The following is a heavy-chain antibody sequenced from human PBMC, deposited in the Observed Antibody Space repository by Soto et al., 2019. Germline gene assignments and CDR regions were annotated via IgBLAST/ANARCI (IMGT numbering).Heavy chain of an antibody. CDR3: ARDVGLDSDDFFAY. D-gene: IGHD3-9*01. J-gene: IGHJ4*02. CDR1: GFTFSSYA. Sequence: VGSLRLSCSASGFTFSSYAMHWVRHAPGKGLEYVSAISSNGGSTHYTDSVKGRFSISRDNSKNTVYLQMDSLRAEDTAMYFCARDVGLDSDDFFAYWGQGTQVTVSS. V-gene: IGHV3-64*04. CDR2: ISSNGGST.